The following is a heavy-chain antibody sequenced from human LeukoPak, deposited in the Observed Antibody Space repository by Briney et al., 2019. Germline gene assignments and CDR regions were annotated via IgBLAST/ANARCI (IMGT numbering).Heavy chain of an antibody. J-gene: IGHJ6*02. CDR3: ARGLFYYYYGMDV. CDR2: INHSGST. Sequence: SETLSLTCAVYGGSFSGYYWSWIRQPPGKGLEWIGEINHSGSTNYNPSLKSRVTISVDTSKNQFSLKLSPVTAADTAVYYCARGLFYYYYGMDVWGQGTTVTVSS. V-gene: IGHV4-34*01. CDR1: GGSFSGYY. D-gene: IGHD3-10*01.